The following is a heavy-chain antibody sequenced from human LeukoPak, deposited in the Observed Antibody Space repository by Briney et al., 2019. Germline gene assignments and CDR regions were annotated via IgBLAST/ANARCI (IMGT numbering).Heavy chain of an antibody. V-gene: IGHV3-30*18. Sequence: PGGSLRLSCAASGFTFSSYGMHWVRQAPGKGLEWVAVISYDGSNKYYADSVKGRFTISRDNSKKTLYLQMNSLRAEDTAVYYCAKGGYSGYDHDGGPIFYYYSGMDVWGQGTTVTVSS. J-gene: IGHJ6*02. D-gene: IGHD5-12*01. CDR3: AKGGYSGYDHDGGPIFYYYSGMDV. CDR1: GFTFSSYG. CDR2: ISYDGSNK.